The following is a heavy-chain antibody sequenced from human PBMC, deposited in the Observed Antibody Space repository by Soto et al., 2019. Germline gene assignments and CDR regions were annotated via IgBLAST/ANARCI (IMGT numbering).Heavy chain of an antibody. V-gene: IGHV1-8*01. J-gene: IGHJ4*02. CDR2: MNPNSGNT. CDR3: TRSTNDYGDRH. D-gene: IGHD4-17*01. CDR1: GYTFTSYD. Sequence: QVQLVQSGAEVKKPGASVKVSCKASGYTFTSYDINWVRLATGQGLEWMGWMNPNSGNTGYAQKFQGRVTMTRNTSISTAYMELCILRSEDTAVYYCTRSTNDYGDRHWRQGTLVTVSS.